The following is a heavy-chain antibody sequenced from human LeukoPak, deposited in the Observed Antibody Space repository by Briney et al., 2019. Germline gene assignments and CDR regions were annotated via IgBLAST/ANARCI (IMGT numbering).Heavy chain of an antibody. J-gene: IGHJ3*02. CDR2: IIPILGIA. D-gene: IGHD6-13*01. CDR3: ARTSQQQLPQDDDAFDI. Sequence: GASVKVSCKASGGTFSSYAISWVRQAPGQGLEWMGRIIPILGIANYAQKFQGRVTITADKSTSTAYMELSSLRSEDTAVYYCARTSQQQLPQDDDAFDIWGQGTMVTVSS. V-gene: IGHV1-69*04. CDR1: GGTFSSYA.